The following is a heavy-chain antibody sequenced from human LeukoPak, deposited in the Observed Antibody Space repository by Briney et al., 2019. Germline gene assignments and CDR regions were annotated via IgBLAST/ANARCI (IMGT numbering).Heavy chain of an antibody. CDR2: SGNT. V-gene: IGHV4-30-2*01. CDR3: ARLGSWFDP. CDR1: GASISSGGYY. J-gene: IGHJ5*02. Sequence: SETLSLTCIVSGASISSGGYYWSWIRQPPGKGLEWIGYSGNTYYNPSLKSRVAISVDRSKNQFSLNLTSVTAADTAVYYCARLGSWFDPWGRGTLVTVSS.